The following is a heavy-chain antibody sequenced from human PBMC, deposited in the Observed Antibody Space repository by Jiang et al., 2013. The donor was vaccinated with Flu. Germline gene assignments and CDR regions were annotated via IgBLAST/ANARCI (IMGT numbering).Heavy chain of an antibody. CDR2: IFYSGST. J-gene: IGHJ1*01. CDR3: ETSNYGIEYFQS. Sequence: GLVKPSETLSLTCTVSGGSISSIGYYWAWIRQPPGKGLEWIGSIFYSGSTYYNPSLKSRVTVSVDTSKNQFSLRLSSVTAADTAVYYCETSNYGIEYFQSWGQGTLVTVSS. D-gene: IGHD3-10*01. V-gene: IGHV4-39*01. CDR1: GGSISSIGYY.